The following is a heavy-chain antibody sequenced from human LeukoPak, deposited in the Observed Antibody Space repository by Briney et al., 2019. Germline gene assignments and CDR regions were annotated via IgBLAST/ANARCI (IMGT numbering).Heavy chain of an antibody. D-gene: IGHD2-8*01. J-gene: IGHJ6*02. CDR3: AKAIDCTNGVCYSDYYYYGMDV. V-gene: IGHV3-23*01. CDR1: GFTFSSYA. Sequence: GGSLRLSCAASGFTFSSYAMSWVRQAPGKGLEWVSAISGSGGSTYYADSVKGRFTISRDNSKNTLYLQMSSLRAEDTAVYYCAKAIDCTNGVCYSDYYYYGMDVWGQGTTVTVSS. CDR2: ISGSGGST.